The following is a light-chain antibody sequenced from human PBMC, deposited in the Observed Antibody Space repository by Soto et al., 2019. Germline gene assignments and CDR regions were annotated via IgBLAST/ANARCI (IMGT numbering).Light chain of an antibody. J-gene: IGKJ1*01. CDR1: QSLTSNY. V-gene: IGKV3-20*01. CDR3: QQYNSYPWT. CDR2: GAS. Sequence: GEIAPLSCRTSQSLTSNYLAWYQQKPAQAPRLLIYGASSRATGIPDRFSGSGSGTDFTLTISRLEPGDFAVYSCQQYNSYPWTFGQGTKVDIK.